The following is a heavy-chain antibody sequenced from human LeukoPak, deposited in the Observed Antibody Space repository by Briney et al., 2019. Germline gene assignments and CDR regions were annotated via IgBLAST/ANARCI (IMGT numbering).Heavy chain of an antibody. Sequence: PGGSLRPSCAASGFTFSSYGMHWVRQAPGKGLEWVALISYDGSNKYYADSVKGRFTISRDNSKNTLYLQMNSLRVEDTAVYYCAKDFMRITIFGVLIPPGDYWGQGTLVTVSS. CDR3: AKDFMRITIFGVLIPPGDY. CDR1: GFTFSSYG. D-gene: IGHD3-3*01. J-gene: IGHJ4*02. V-gene: IGHV3-30*18. CDR2: ISYDGSNK.